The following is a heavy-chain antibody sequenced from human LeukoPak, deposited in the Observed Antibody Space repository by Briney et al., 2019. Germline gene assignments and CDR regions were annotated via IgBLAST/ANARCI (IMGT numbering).Heavy chain of an antibody. Sequence: AGGSLRLSCAASGFTFNTHSINWVRQAPGKGLEWVSYISSSSSPIYYADSVKGRFTISRDNAKNSLFLQMNSLRAEDTAVYYCAREGREKVAAITNRYYNYYLDLWGKGTTVTVSS. CDR1: GFTFNTHS. V-gene: IGHV3-48*04. CDR3: AREGREKVAAITNRYYNYYLDL. D-gene: IGHD5-12*01. CDR2: ISSSSSPI. J-gene: IGHJ6*03.